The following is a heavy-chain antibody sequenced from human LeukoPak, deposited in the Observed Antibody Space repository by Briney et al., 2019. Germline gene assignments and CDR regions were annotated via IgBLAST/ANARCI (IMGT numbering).Heavy chain of an antibody. J-gene: IGHJ4*02. CDR2: ISPTGIYT. V-gene: IGHV3-21*06. Sequence: PGGSLRLSCAASGFTFSTYTMNWVRQAPGKGLEGVSSISPTGIYTFYADSVKGRFTISRDNAENSLYSQMNSLRAEDTAVYYCARDFLGESGAGGYWGQGTLVTVSS. CDR1: GFTFSTYT. D-gene: IGHD3-10*01. CDR3: ARDFLGESGAGGY.